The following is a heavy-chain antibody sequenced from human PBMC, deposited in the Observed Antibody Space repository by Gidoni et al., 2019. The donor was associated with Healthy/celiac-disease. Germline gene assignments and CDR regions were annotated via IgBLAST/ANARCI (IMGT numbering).Heavy chain of an antibody. D-gene: IGHD2-15*01. CDR2: ISYDGSNK. Sequence: QVQLVESGGGVVQPGRSLRLSCAASGFTFSSYGMHWVRQAPGKGLEWVAVISYDGSNKYYADSVKGRFTISRDNSKNTLYLQMNSLRAEDTAVYYCAKDGGSGGVGMDVWGQGTTVTVSS. CDR1: GFTFSSYG. J-gene: IGHJ6*02. V-gene: IGHV3-30*18. CDR3: AKDGGSGGVGMDV.